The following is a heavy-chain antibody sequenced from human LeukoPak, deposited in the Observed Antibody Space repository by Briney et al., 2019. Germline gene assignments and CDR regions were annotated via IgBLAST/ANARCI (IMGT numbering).Heavy chain of an antibody. CDR1: GYTLTELS. V-gene: IGHV1-24*01. CDR3: ATGRITMVRGVSRYWYFDL. D-gene: IGHD3-10*01. CDR2: FDPEDGET. J-gene: IGHJ2*01. Sequence: ASVKVSCKVSGYTLTELSMHWVRQAPGKGLEWMGGFDPEDGETIYAQKFQGRVTMTEDTSTDTAYMELSSLRSEDTAVYYCATGRITMVRGVSRYWYFDLWGRGTLVTVSS.